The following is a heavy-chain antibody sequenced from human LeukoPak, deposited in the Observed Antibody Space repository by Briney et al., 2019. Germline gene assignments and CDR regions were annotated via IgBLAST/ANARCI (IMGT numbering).Heavy chain of an antibody. CDR2: MNPNSGNT. CDR3: ARTSPEDILQLVIYYYYGMDV. CDR1: GYTFTSYD. V-gene: IGHV1-8*01. D-gene: IGHD6-6*01. Sequence: GASVKVSCKASGYTFTSYDINWVRQATGQGLEWMGWMNPNSGNTGYAQKFQGRVTMTRNTSISTAYMELSSLRSEDTAVYYCARTSPEDILQLVIYYYYGMDVWGQGTTVTVSS. J-gene: IGHJ6*02.